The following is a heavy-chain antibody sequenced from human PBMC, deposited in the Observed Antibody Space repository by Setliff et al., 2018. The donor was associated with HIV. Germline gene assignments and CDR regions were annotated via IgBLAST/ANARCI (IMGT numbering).Heavy chain of an antibody. V-gene: IGHV4-39*01. D-gene: IGHD1-26*01. CDR1: GDYLSSDDYY. J-gene: IGHJ5*02. CDR3: VRYRSKIDWFDP. CDR2: IHDNGKA. Sequence: PSETLSLTCTVSGDYLSSDDYYWGWIRQAPGKGLEWMGFIHDNGKAFYDTALKSRLTMYADTSRTQFYLNLRSVTAADTAVYYCVRYRSKIDWFDPWGQGTLVTVSS.